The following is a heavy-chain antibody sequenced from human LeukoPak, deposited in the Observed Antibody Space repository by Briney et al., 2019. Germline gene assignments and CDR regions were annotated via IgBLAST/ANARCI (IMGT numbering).Heavy chain of an antibody. D-gene: IGHD5-18*01. CDR2: IYHSGST. CDR3: ARARGIHTYYFDY. Sequence: SQTLSLTCAVSGGSISSGGYSWSWIRQPPGKGLEWIGYIYHSGSTYYNPSLKSRVTISVDRSKNQFSLKLSSVTAADTAVYYCARARGIHTYYFDYWGQGTLVTVSS. CDR1: GGSISSGGYS. V-gene: IGHV4-30-2*01. J-gene: IGHJ4*02.